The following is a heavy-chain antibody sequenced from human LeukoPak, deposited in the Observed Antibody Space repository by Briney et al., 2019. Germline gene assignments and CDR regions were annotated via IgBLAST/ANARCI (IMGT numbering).Heavy chain of an antibody. Sequence: ASVKVSCKASGYTFTSYDINWVRQATGQGLEWMGWMNPNSGNTGYAQKFQGRVTMPRNTSISTAYMELSSLRSEDTAVYYCARAPSITGTTPPGYWGQGTLVTVSS. CDR1: GYTFTSYD. D-gene: IGHD1-7*01. J-gene: IGHJ4*02. V-gene: IGHV1-8*01. CDR3: ARAPSITGTTPPGY. CDR2: MNPNSGNT.